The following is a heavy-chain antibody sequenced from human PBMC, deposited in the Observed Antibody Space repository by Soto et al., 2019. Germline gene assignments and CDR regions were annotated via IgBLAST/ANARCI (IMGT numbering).Heavy chain of an antibody. CDR1: GFTFSTYS. V-gene: IGHV3-21*01. J-gene: IGHJ3*02. CDR2: ISSSSSYI. CDR3: ARGDYYDTSGPFSDAFDI. Sequence: PGGSLRLSCAASGFTFSTYSMNWVRQAPGKGLEWVSSISSSSSYIYYADSVRGRFTISRDNAKNSLYLQMNSLRAEDTAVYYCARGDYYDTSGPFSDAFDIWGQGTMVIVSS. D-gene: IGHD3-22*01.